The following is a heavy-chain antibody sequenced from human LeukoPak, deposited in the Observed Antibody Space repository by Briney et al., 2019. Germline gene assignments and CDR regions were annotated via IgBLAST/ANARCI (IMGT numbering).Heavy chain of an antibody. V-gene: IGHV4-34*01. CDR1: GGSFSGYY. D-gene: IGHD3-3*01. CDR3: ARAYDFWSGYYGHFDY. Sequence: KPSETLSLTCAVYGGSFSGYYWSWIRQPPGKGLEWIGEINHSGSTNYNPSLKSLVTISVDTSKNQFSLKLSSVTAADTAVYYCARAYDFWSGYYGHFDYWGQGTLVTVSS. CDR2: INHSGST. J-gene: IGHJ4*02.